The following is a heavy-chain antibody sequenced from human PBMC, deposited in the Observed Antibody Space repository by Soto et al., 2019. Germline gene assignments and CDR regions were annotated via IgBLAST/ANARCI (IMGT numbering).Heavy chain of an antibody. J-gene: IGHJ3*02. CDR1: GFTFSSYY. V-gene: IGHV3-21*06. CDR3: ARTYCSGGSCYSGDAFDI. CDR2: ISSSSSYR. D-gene: IGHD2-15*01. Sequence: GGSLRLSCAASGFTFSSYYMNWVRQAPGKGLEWVSSISSSSSYRYYADSVKGRFTISRDNAKNSLYLQMNSLRAEDTAVYYCARTYCSGGSCYSGDAFDIWGQGTMVTV.